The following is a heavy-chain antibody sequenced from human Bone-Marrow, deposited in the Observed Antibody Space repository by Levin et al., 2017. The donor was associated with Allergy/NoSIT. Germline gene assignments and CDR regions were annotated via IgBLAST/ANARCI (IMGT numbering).Heavy chain of an antibody. D-gene: IGHD6-19*01. CDR3: ARGGFAVAAHP. CDR2: ITGGGGNT. Sequence: LSLPCAASGFTFRSSAMTWVRQAPGKGLEWVSTITGGGGNTYYADSVKGRFTISRDNSNDTLYLQIDSLRGEDTALYHCARGGFAVAAHPWGQGTLVTVSS. V-gene: IGHV3-23*01. CDR1: GFTFRSSA. J-gene: IGHJ5*02.